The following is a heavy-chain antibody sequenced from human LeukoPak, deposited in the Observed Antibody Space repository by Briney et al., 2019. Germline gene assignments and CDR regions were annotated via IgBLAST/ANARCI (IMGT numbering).Heavy chain of an antibody. J-gene: IGHJ6*03. V-gene: IGHV7-4-1*02. D-gene: IGHD6-13*01. CDR3: ASSSSWSYYYYYMDV. CDR1: GYTFTSYA. Sequence: ASVKVSCTASGYTFTSYAMNWVRQAPGQGLEWMGWINTNTGNPTYAQGFTGRFVFSLDTSVSTAYLQISSLKAEDTAVYYCASSSSWSYYYYYMDVWGKGTTVTVSS. CDR2: INTNTGNP.